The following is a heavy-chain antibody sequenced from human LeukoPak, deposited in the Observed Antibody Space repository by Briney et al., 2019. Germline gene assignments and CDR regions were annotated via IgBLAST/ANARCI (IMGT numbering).Heavy chain of an antibody. CDR3: ARETFGTEFDY. J-gene: IGHJ4*02. V-gene: IGHV3-74*01. D-gene: IGHD2/OR15-2a*01. CDR2: INSVGSST. CDR1: GFTFSSYW. Sequence: GGSLRLSCAASGFTFSSYWMHWVRQAPGKGLVWVSRINSVGSSTSYADSVKGRFTISRDNAKNTLYLQMNSLRAEDTAVYYCARETFGTEFDYWGQGTLVTVSS.